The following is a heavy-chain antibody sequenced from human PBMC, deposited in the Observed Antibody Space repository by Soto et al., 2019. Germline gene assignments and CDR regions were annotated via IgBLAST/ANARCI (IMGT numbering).Heavy chain of an antibody. V-gene: IGHV1-46*01. J-gene: IGHJ6*02. D-gene: IGHD3-3*01. CDR1: GYTFSSYY. Sequence: QVQLVQSGAEVKKPGASVKVSCKASGYTFSSYYMHWVRQAPGQGLELMGIINPSGGSTSYAQKFQGRVTITRETSTSTVYLELSSLRSEDTAVYFCARDCAVLRFLEWLTPYGMDVWGQGTTVTVSS. CDR3: ARDCAVLRFLEWLTPYGMDV. CDR2: INPSGGST.